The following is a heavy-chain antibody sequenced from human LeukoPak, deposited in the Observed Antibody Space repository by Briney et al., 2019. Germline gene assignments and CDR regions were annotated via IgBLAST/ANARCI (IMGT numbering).Heavy chain of an antibody. J-gene: IGHJ4*02. CDR3: ARDMGYCSSTSCYTPDY. D-gene: IGHD2-2*02. Sequence: SQTLSLTCTVSGGSISSGGFYWSWIRQPTGKGLEWIGYIYHSGSTYYNPSLKSRVTISVDRSKNQFSLKLGSVTAADTAVYYCARDMGYCSSTSCYTPDYWGQGILVTVSS. CDR2: IYHSGST. V-gene: IGHV4-30-2*01. CDR1: GGSISSGGFY.